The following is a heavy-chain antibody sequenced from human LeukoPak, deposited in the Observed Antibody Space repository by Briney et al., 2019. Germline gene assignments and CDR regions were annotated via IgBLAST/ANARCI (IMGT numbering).Heavy chain of an antibody. CDR3: AMDSTVTTYSFDY. CDR1: GYTFIDYY. D-gene: IGHD4-11*01. V-gene: IGHV1-2*02. CDR2: INPNSGVT. J-gene: IGHJ4*02. Sequence: ASVKVSCKASGYTFIDYYIHWVRQAPGQGLEWVGWINPNSGVTNYAQKFQGRVTMTRDTSISTAYMELSRLRSDDTAVYYCAMDSTVTTYSFDYWGQGTLVTVSS.